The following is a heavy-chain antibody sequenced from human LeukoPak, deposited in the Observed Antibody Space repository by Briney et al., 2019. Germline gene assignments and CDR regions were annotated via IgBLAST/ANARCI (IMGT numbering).Heavy chain of an antibody. J-gene: IGHJ4*02. CDR3: ARGRGYSGYDDY. V-gene: IGHV3-21*01. D-gene: IGHD5-12*01. CDR1: GFTFSSYS. Sequence: TGGSLRLSCAASGFTFSSYSMNWVRQAPGKGLEWVSSISSSSSYIYYADSVKGRFTISRDNAKNSLYLQMNSLRAEDTAVYYCARGRGYSGYDDYWGQGTLVTVSS. CDR2: ISSSSSYI.